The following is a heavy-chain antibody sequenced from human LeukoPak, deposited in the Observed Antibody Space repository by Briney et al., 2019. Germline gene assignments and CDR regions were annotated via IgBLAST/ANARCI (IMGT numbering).Heavy chain of an antibody. V-gene: IGHV3-30-3*01. J-gene: IGHJ6*02. D-gene: IGHD2-2*02. CDR3: ARAGYCSSTSCYNAYYYGMDV. Sequence: GGSLRLSCAASGFTFSSYAMHWVRQAPGKGLERVAVISYDGSNKYYADSVKGRFTISRDNSKNTLYLQMNSLRAEDTAVYYCARAGYCSSTSCYNAYYYGMDVWGQGTTVTVSS. CDR1: GFTFSSYA. CDR2: ISYDGSNK.